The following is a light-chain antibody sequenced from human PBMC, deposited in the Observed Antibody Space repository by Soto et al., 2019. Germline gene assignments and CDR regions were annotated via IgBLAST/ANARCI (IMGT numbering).Light chain of an antibody. Sequence: QAVVTQEPSLTVSPGGTVTLTCASSTGAVTRDSDSNWFQQKPGQTPRALIYSTSQKHSWTPARFSGSLFGGKAALTLSAVQPEDEADYYCLLNTGDAWVFGGGTKVTVL. CDR3: LLNTGDAWV. CDR2: STS. V-gene: IGLV7-43*01. J-gene: IGLJ3*02. CDR1: TGAVTRDSD.